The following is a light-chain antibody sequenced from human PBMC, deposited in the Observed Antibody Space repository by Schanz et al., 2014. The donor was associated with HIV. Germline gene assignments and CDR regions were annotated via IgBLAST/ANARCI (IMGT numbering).Light chain of an antibody. J-gene: IGLJ3*02. CDR2: GVD. V-gene: IGLV2-14*03. CDR1: SRDIGPYNC. Sequence: QSALTQPASVSGSPGQSISISCTGTSRDIGPYNCVSWYQQRPGKAPKLVISGVDYRPSGVSSRFSGSKSGSAASLTISGLQAEDEADYYCSSCTTSNTLVFGGGTKLTVL. CDR3: SSCTTSNTLV.